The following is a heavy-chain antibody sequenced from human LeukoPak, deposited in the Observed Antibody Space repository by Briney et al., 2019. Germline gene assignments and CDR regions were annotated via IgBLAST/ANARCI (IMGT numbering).Heavy chain of an antibody. CDR1: GFTFSSYA. V-gene: IGHV3-23*01. CDR3: AKGRDYDFWSGYYSAFDI. J-gene: IGHJ3*02. Sequence: GGSLRLSCAASGFTFSSYAMSWVRQAPGKGLEWVSAISGSGGSTYYADSVKGRFTISRDNSKNTLYLQMNSLRAEDTAVYYCAKGRDYDFWSGYYSAFDIWGQGTMVTVSS. CDR2: ISGSGGST. D-gene: IGHD3-3*01.